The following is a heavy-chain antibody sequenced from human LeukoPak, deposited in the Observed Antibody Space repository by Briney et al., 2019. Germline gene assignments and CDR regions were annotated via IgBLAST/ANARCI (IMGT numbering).Heavy chain of an antibody. V-gene: IGHV6-1*01. CDR1: GDSVSSNSFA. J-gene: IGHJ5*02. CDR2: TYYRSKWYN. Sequence: SQTLSLTCASPGDSVSSNSFAWNWIRQSPSRGLEWLGRTYYRSKWYNDYAVSVKSRITINPDTSKNQFSLQLNSVTPEDTAVYYCANDPRSSIKRNWSDHCSQGPLVTVSS. CDR3: ANDPRSSIKRNWSDH. D-gene: IGHD2-2*01.